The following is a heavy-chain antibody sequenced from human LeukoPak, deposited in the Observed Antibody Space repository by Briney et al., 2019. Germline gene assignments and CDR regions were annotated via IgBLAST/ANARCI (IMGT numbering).Heavy chain of an antibody. D-gene: IGHD2/OR15-2a*01. V-gene: IGHV4-34*01. CDR1: GGSFSGYY. CDR3: AGHHPRNTVDF. CDR2: INHSGST. J-gene: IGHJ4*02. Sequence: PSETLSLTCGVYGGSFSGYYWSWIRQPPGKGLEWIGEINHSGSTNYNPSLESRVTISLDTSKNQFSLKLSSVTAADTAVYYCAGHHPRNTVDFWGQGTLVTVSS.